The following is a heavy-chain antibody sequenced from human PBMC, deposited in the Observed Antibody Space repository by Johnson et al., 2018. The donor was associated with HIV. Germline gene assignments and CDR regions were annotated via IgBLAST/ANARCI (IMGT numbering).Heavy chain of an antibody. D-gene: IGHD1-26*01. CDR3: ARVRSGRENAFDI. V-gene: IGHV3-30*04. Sequence: VQLVESGGGVVQPGRSLRLSCAASGFTFNSYPMHWVRQAPGKGLEWVAVISYDGNNKYYADSLKGRFTISRDNSKNTLYLQMNSLRVEDTAVYYCARVRSGRENAFDIWGQGTMVTVSS. CDR2: ISYDGNNK. CDR1: GFTFNSYP. J-gene: IGHJ3*02.